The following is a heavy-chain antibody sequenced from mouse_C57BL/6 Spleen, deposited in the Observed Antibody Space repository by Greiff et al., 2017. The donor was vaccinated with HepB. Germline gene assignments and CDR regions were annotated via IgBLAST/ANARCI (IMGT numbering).Heavy chain of an antibody. Sequence: QVQLQQSGAELARPGASVKLSCKASGYTFTSYGISWVKQRTGQGLEWIGEIYPRSGNTYYNEKFKGKATLTADKSSSTAYMELRSLTSEDSAVYFCARSEEFAYWGQGTLVTVSA. V-gene: IGHV1-81*01. J-gene: IGHJ3*01. CDR3: ARSEEFAY. CDR1: GYTFTSYG. CDR2: IYPRSGNT.